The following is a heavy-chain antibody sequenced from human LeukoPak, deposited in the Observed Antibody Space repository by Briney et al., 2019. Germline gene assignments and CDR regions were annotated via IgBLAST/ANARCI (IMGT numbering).Heavy chain of an antibody. CDR3: ARVIVVVPAANNWFDP. CDR2: ISAYNGNT. D-gene: IGHD2-2*01. CDR1: GYTFTSYG. Sequence: ASVKVSCKASGYTFTSYGISWVRQAPGQGLEWMGWISAYNGNTNYAQKLQGRVTMTTDTSTSTAYMELSSLRSEDTAVYYCARVIVVVPAANNWFDPWGQGTLVTVSS. V-gene: IGHV1-18*01. J-gene: IGHJ5*02.